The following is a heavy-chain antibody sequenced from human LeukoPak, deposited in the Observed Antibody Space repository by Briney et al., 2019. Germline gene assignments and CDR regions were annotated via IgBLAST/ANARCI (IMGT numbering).Heavy chain of an antibody. CDR3: AKDLQGYDILTGLEVFDS. V-gene: IGHV3-15*01. CDR2: IRSNTDGGTT. J-gene: IGHJ4*02. D-gene: IGHD3-9*01. CDR1: GFTFSNAW. Sequence: PGGSLRLSCEASGFTFSNAWMSWVRQPPGKGLEWVGRIRSNTDGGTTDYGAPVKGRFTISRDDSKNTLYLQMNSLKTEDTAVYYCAKDLQGYDILTGLEVFDSWGQGTLVTVSS.